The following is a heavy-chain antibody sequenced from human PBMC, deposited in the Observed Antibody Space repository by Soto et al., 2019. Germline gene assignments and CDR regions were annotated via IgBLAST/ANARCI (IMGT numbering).Heavy chain of an antibody. D-gene: IGHD6-19*01. CDR2: MFPGDSDT. CDR1: GYTFSNHW. J-gene: IGHJ4*02. CDR3: ARAVAGDRIDY. V-gene: IGHV5-51*01. Sequence: ETQLVQCGAEVRKPGESLKISCEASGYTFSNHWIAWVRQMPGKGLEWMGVMFPGDSDTRYGPSFQGRVTISADKSINTAYLQWDSLEASDTAIYYCARAVAGDRIDYWGPGTLVTVSS.